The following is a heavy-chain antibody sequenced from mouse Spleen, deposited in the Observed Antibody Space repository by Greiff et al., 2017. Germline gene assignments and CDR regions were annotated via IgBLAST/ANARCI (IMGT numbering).Heavy chain of an antibody. V-gene: IGHV5-9-4*01. Sequence: EVKLVESGGGLVKPGGSLKLSCAASGFTFSSYAMSWVRQSPEKRLEWVAEISSGGSYTYYPDTVTGRFTISRDNAKNTLYLEMSSLRSEDTAMYYCVRNYRSYFDYWGQGTTLTVSS. CDR3: VRNYRSYFDY. CDR2: ISSGGSYT. CDR1: GFTFSSYA. J-gene: IGHJ2*01. D-gene: IGHD2-14*01.